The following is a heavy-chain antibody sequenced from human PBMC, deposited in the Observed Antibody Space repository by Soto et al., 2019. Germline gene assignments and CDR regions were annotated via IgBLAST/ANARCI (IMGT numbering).Heavy chain of an antibody. CDR2: IYPGDSDT. J-gene: IGHJ6*02. CDR1: GYSFTDYW. D-gene: IGHD4-4*01. Sequence: GEGLKISCKGSGYSFTDYWIGWVRQLPGKGLEWMGIIYPGDSDTRYSPSFHGHVTITVDKSTSTAYLQWNTLKASDTAMYYCVRHISNFRYHYYAMDVWGQGTTVTVSS. CDR3: VRHISNFRYHYYAMDV. V-gene: IGHV5-51*01.